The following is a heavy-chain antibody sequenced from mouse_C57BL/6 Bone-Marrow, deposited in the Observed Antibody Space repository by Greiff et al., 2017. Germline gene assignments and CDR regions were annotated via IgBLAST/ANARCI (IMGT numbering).Heavy chain of an antibody. CDR2: IWSDGST. V-gene: IGHV2-6-1*01. CDR3: ARHRDYYGRGYAMDY. J-gene: IGHJ4*01. Sequence: QVQLKESGPGLVAPSQSLSITCTVSGFSLTSYGVHWVRQPPGKGLEWLVVIWSDGSTTYNSALKSRLSISKDNSKSQVFLKMNSLQTDDTAMYYCARHRDYYGRGYAMDYWGQGTSVTVSS. CDR1: GFSLTSYG. D-gene: IGHD1-2*01.